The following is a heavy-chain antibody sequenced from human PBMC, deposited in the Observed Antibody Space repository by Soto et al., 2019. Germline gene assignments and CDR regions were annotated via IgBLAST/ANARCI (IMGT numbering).Heavy chain of an antibody. Sequence: GGALKLASAASGFTFSSYAMSWVRQAPGKGLEWVSAISGSGGSTYYADSVKGRFTISRDNSKNTLYLQMNSLRAEDTAVYYCEKHGPRIAAAGTVDYWGQGTLVTVSS. CDR2: ISGSGGST. CDR1: GFTFSSYA. CDR3: EKHGPRIAAAGTVDY. J-gene: IGHJ4*02. V-gene: IGHV3-23*01. D-gene: IGHD6-13*01.